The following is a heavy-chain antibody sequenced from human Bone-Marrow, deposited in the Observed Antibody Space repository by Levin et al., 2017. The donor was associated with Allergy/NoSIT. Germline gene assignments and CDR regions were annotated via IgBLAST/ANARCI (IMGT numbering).Heavy chain of an antibody. D-gene: IGHD3-10*01. V-gene: IGHV4-30-4*01. CDR3: AREAPLWFGENTVRIFDY. Sequence: SETLSLTCTVSGGSISSGDYYWSWIRQPPGKGLEWIGYIYYSGSTYYNPSLKSRVTISVDTSKNQFSLKLSSVTAADTAVYYCAREAPLWFGENTVRIFDYWGQGTLVTVSS. CDR2: IYYSGST. CDR1: GGSISSGDYY. J-gene: IGHJ4*02.